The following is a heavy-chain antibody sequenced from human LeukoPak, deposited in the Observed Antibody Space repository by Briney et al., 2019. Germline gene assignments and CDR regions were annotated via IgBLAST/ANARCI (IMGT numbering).Heavy chain of an antibody. CDR3: AKDAVPAAINYYYGMDV. CDR1: GFTFSSYA. D-gene: IGHD2-2*02. Sequence: GSLRLSCAASGFTFSSYAMSWVRQAPGKGLEWVSAISGSGGSTYYADSVKGRFTISRDNSKNTLYLQMNSLRAEDTAVYYCAKDAVPAAINYYYGMDVWGQGTTVTVSS. J-gene: IGHJ6*02. CDR2: ISGSGGST. V-gene: IGHV3-23*01.